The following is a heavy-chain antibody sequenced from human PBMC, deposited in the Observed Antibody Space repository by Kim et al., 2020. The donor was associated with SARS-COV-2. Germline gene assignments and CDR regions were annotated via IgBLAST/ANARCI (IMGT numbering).Heavy chain of an antibody. CDR3: ATLWPYDKNWFDP. Sequence: SETLSLTCAVYGGSFSGYYWSWIRQPPGKGLEWIGEINHSGSTNYNPSLKSRVTISVDTSKNQFSLKLSSVTAADTAVYYCATLWPYDKNWFDPWGQGTLVTVSS. V-gene: IGHV4-34*01. D-gene: IGHD5-12*01. CDR1: GGSFSGYY. J-gene: IGHJ5*02. CDR2: INHSGST.